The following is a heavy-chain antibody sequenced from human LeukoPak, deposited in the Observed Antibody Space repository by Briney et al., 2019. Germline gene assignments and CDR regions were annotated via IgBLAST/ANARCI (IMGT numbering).Heavy chain of an antibody. CDR2: ISYDGSSA. D-gene: IGHD5-18*01. V-gene: IGHV3-74*01. J-gene: IGHJ6*03. CDR1: GFTFSTYW. CDR3: ARFRDTAMGPYYYYYMGV. Sequence: PGGSLRLSCAASGFTFSTYWMHWVRQAPGKGLVWVSRISYDGSSATYADSVKGRFTISRDNAKNTLFLHMNSLRADDTAVYYSARFRDTAMGPYYYYYMGVWGKGTTVTVSS.